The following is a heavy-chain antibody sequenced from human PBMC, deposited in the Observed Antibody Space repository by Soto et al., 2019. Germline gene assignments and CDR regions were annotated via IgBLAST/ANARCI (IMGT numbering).Heavy chain of an antibody. J-gene: IGHJ6*02. CDR2: ISYDGSNK. Sequence: VQLVESGGGVVQPGRSLRLSCAASGFTFSSYAMHWVRQAPGKGLEWVAVISYDGSNKYYADSVKGRFTISRDNSKNTLYLQMNSLRAEDTAVYYCARAGITMVRGGVGYGMDVWGQGTTVTVSS. D-gene: IGHD3-10*01. CDR1: GFTFSSYA. V-gene: IGHV3-30-3*01. CDR3: ARAGITMVRGGVGYGMDV.